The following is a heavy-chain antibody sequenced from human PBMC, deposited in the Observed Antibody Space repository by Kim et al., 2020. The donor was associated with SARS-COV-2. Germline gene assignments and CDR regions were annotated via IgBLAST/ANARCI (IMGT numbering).Heavy chain of an antibody. CDR2: ISFDGRNK. J-gene: IGHJ6*02. D-gene: IGHD3-10*01. V-gene: IGHV3-30-3*01. Sequence: GESLRLSCAASGVSFDSSAMNWVRQAPGKGLEWVAVISFDGRNKAYADSVKGRFTISRDNSKSTLHLQMNSLRVEDTAVYYCARGNYYESVSLSDYYNGMDVWGQGTTVTVSS. CDR3: ARGNYYESVSLSDYYNGMDV. CDR1: GVSFDSSA.